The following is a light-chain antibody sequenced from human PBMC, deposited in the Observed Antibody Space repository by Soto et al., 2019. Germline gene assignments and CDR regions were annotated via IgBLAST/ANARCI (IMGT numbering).Light chain of an antibody. CDR3: AAWDDSLNGPM. V-gene: IGLV2-8*01. J-gene: IGLJ3*02. CDR2: EVS. Sequence: QSALTQPPSASGSPGQSVTISCTGTSSDVGGYNYVSWYQQHPGKAPKLMIYEVSKRPSGVPDRFSGSKSGTSASLAIGGLQSEDGADYYCAAWDDSLNGPMFGGGTKLTVL. CDR1: SSDVGGYNY.